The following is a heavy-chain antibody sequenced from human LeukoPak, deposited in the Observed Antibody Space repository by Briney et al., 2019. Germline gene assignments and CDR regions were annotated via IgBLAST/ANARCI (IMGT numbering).Heavy chain of an antibody. V-gene: IGHV4-34*01. Sequence: SETLSLTCAVCGGSFSGYYWSWIRQPPGKGLEWIGEINHSGSTNYNPSLKSRVTISVDTSKNQFSLKLSSVTAADTAVYYCARGGSGEYPGAFDIWGQGTMVTVSS. CDR1: GGSFSGYY. CDR3: ARGGSGEYPGAFDI. D-gene: IGHD6-6*01. CDR2: INHSGST. J-gene: IGHJ3*02.